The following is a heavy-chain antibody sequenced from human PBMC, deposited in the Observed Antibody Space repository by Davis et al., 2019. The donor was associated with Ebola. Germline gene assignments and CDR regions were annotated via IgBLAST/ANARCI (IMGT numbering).Heavy chain of an antibody. CDR1: GFSLSTSGVG. D-gene: IGHD3-16*01. CDR2: IYWNDDK. Sequence: SGPTLVKPAQTLTLTCTFSGFSLSTSGVGVVWIRQPPGKALEWLALIYWNDDKRYSPSLKSRLTVTKDTSKNQVVLTMTNMDPVDTATYYCAHSMKLYYYMDVWGKGTTVTVSS. J-gene: IGHJ6*03. V-gene: IGHV2-5*01. CDR3: AHSMKLYYYMDV.